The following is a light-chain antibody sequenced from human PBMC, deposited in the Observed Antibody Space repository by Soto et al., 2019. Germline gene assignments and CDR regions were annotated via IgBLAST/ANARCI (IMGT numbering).Light chain of an antibody. CDR3: QKHYSATPLT. CDR2: AAS. Sequence: DIPMTQSPSSLSASVGDMLTITCRASQDVNNYLAWYQQKPGTVPKLLIYAASTLQSGVPSRFSGSGSGADFILPISSLQHEDVATYYCQKHYSATPLTFGGGTKVEIK. V-gene: IGKV1-27*01. J-gene: IGKJ4*01. CDR1: QDVNNY.